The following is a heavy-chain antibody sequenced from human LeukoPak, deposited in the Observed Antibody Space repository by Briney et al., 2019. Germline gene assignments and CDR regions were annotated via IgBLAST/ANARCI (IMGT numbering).Heavy chain of an antibody. J-gene: IGHJ6*02. V-gene: IGHV5-10-1*01. CDR2: IDPSDSYT. CDR1: GYSYTSYW. CDR3: ARHEAYYYYGMDV. Sequence: GESLRLSCKGSGYSYTSYWISWARQMPGKGLEWMGRIDPSDSYTNYRPSFQGHVTISADKSISTAYLQWSSLKASDTAMYYCARHEAYYYYGMDVWGQGTTVTVSS.